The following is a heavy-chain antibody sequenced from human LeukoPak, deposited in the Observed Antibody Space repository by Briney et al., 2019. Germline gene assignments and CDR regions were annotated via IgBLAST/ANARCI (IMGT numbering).Heavy chain of an antibody. Sequence: GASVKVSCKASGYTFTGYYMHWVRQAPGQGLEWMGWINPNSGGTNYAQKFQGRVTMTRDTSISTAYMELSRLRSDDTAVYYCARDGWELESDAFDIWGQGTMVTVSS. CDR3: ARDGWELESDAFDI. CDR2: INPNSGGT. J-gene: IGHJ3*02. D-gene: IGHD1-26*01. CDR1: GYTFTGYY. V-gene: IGHV1-2*02.